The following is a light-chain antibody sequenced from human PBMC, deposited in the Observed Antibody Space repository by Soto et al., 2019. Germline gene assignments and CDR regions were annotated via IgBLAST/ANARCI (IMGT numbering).Light chain of an antibody. J-gene: IGLJ1*01. CDR3: SSFTSRFTFNYI. V-gene: IGLV2-14*01. CDR1: SSDVGGYNY. Sequence: QSGLTQPASVSGSPGQSITISCTGTSSDVGGYNYVSWYQQHPGKAPKLIIYDVTNRPSGVSNRFSGSKSGNTASLTISGLQAEDDADYYCSSFTSRFTFNYIFGTGTKVTVL. CDR2: DVT.